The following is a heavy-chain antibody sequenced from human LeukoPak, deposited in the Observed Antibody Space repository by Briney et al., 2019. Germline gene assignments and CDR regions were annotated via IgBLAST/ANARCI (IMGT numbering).Heavy chain of an antibody. CDR3: ARVYDYVWGSRIRYYFDY. V-gene: IGHV1-18*01. J-gene: IGHJ4*02. D-gene: IGHD3-16*01. Sequence: GASVKVSCKASGYTFTSYGISWVRQAPGQGLEWMGWISAYNGNTNYAQKLQGRVTMTTDTSTSTAYMELRSLRSDDTAVYYCARVYDYVWGSRIRYYFDYWGQGTLVTVSS. CDR1: GYTFTSYG. CDR2: ISAYNGNT.